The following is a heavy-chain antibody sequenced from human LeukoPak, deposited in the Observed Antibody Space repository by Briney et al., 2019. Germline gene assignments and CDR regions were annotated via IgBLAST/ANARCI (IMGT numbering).Heavy chain of an antibody. J-gene: IGHJ4*02. D-gene: IGHD2-8*01. Sequence: PGGSLRLSCAASGFTFSSYGMHWVRQAPGKGLEWVAFIRYDGSNKYYADSVKGRFTISRDNSKNTLCLQMNSLRAEDTAVYYCARDGRGEYCTNGVCYLDYWGQGTLVTVSS. CDR2: IRYDGSNK. V-gene: IGHV3-30*02. CDR1: GFTFSSYG. CDR3: ARDGRGEYCTNGVCYLDY.